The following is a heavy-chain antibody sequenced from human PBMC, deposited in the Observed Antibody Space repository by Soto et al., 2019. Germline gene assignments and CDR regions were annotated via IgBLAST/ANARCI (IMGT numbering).Heavy chain of an antibody. J-gene: IGHJ5*02. CDR3: AKSGSAYTPGDL. CDR2: ISYDGSDK. V-gene: IGHV3-30*18. CDR1: GFTFSDYG. D-gene: IGHD2-2*02. Sequence: GSLRLSCAASGFTFSDYGMHWVRQAPGKGLEWVAVISYDGSDKNYADSVKGRFTISRDNSKNTLYLQMNSLRVEDAAVYYCAKSGSAYTPGDLWGQGTLVTVSS.